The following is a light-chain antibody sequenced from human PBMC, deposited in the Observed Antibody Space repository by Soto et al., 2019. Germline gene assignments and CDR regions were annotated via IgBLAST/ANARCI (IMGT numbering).Light chain of an antibody. V-gene: IGLV2-14*01. J-gene: IGLJ3*02. Sequence: QSALTQPASVSGSPGQPITISCSGSSSDIGAYKYVSWYQQHPGKVPKLIIYELNNRPSGVSDRFSASKSGNTASLTISGLQPEDEADYFCSSYAGDNIWMFGGGTKLTV. CDR3: SSYAGDNIWM. CDR2: ELN. CDR1: SSDIGAYKY.